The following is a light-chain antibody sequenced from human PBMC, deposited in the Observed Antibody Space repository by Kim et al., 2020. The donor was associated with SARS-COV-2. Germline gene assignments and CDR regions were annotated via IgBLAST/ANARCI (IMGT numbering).Light chain of an antibody. J-gene: IGKJ4*01. CDR1: QSVKNN. CDR3: QQYNDWPLLT. Sequence: SPGERVTLSCRASQSVKNNLAWYQQRPGQAPRLLIYGASTRATGFSARFSGSGSGTEFSLTIRSLQSEDLAVYYCQQYNDWPLLTFGGGTKVDIK. V-gene: IGKV3-15*01. CDR2: GAS.